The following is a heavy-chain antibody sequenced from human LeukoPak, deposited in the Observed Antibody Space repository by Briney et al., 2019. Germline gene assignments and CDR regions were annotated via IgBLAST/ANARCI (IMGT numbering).Heavy chain of an antibody. Sequence: GGSLRLSCAASGFTFTSSNMNWVRQAPGKGLEWVSYISSSSSTIYYADSVKGRFTISRDNAKNSLYLQVNSLRDEDTAVYYCARESAIFVPFDFWGQGTLVTVSS. D-gene: IGHD3-3*01. CDR3: ARESAIFVPFDF. J-gene: IGHJ4*02. CDR1: GFTFTSSN. V-gene: IGHV3-48*02. CDR2: ISSSSSTI.